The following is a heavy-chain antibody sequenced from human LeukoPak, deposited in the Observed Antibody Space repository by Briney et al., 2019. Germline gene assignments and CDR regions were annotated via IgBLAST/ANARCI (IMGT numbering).Heavy chain of an antibody. CDR2: INWNGGST. J-gene: IGHJ4*02. CDR3: ATEGVYYYDSSGSYYFDY. D-gene: IGHD3-22*01. CDR1: GFTFDDYG. Sequence: PGGSLRLSCAASGFTFDDYGMSWVRQAPGKGLEWVSGINWNGGSTGYADSVKGRFTISRDNAKNSLYLQMNSLRAEDTALYYCATEGVYYYDSSGSYYFDYWGQGTLVTVSS. V-gene: IGHV3-20*04.